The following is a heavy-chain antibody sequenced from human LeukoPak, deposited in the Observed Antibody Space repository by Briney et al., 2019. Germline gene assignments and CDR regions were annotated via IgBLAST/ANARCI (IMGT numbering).Heavy chain of an antibody. V-gene: IGHV4-59*08. J-gene: IGHJ4*02. D-gene: IGHD5-24*01. CDR1: GGSISSYY. Sequence: SETLSLTCTVSGGSISSYYWSWIRQPPGKGLDCIGYIYYSGSTNYNPSLKSRVTISVDTSKNQFSLKLSSVTAADTAVYYCARVSSDGYNYPSRLDYWGQGTLVTVSS. CDR2: IYYSGST. CDR3: ARVSSDGYNYPSRLDY.